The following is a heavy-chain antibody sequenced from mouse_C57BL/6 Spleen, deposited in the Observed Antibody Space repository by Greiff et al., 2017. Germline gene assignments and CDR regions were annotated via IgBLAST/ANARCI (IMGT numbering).Heavy chain of an antibody. V-gene: IGHV10-1*01. Sequence: DVMLVESGGGLVQPKGSLNLSCAASGFSFNTYAMNWVRQAPGKGLEWVARIRSKSNNYATYYADSVKDRFTISRDDSESMLYLQMNNLKTEDTAMYYCVRQSYDYEAWFAYWGQGTLVTVSA. J-gene: IGHJ3*01. CDR1: GFSFNTYA. CDR2: IRSKSNNYAT. D-gene: IGHD2-4*01. CDR3: VRQSYDYEAWFAY.